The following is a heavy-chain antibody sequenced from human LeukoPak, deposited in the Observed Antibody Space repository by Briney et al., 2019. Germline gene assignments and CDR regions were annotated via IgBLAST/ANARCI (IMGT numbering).Heavy chain of an antibody. D-gene: IGHD2-15*01. J-gene: IGHJ4*02. CDR2: ISSSGSTI. CDR3: ARDFSGPKVVVAATGDY. Sequence: GGSLRLSCAASGFTFSDYYMSWIRQAPGKGLEWVSYISSSGSTIYYADSVKGRFTISRDNAKNSLYLQMNSLRAEDTAVYYCARDFSGPKVVVAATGDYWGQGTLVTVSS. V-gene: IGHV3-11*04. CDR1: GFTFSDYY.